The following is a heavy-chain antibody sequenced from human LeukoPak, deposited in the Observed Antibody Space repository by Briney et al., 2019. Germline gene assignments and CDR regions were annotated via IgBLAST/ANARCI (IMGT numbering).Heavy chain of an antibody. CDR1: GFTFSSYW. Sequence: GGSLRLSCAASGFTFSSYWMHWVRQAPGKGLVWVSRINSDGSSTSYADSVKGRFTISRDNAKNTLYLQMNSLRAEDTALYYCAKAAGVYYYYYYMDVWGKGTTVTISS. CDR3: AKAAGVYYYYYYMDV. J-gene: IGHJ6*03. V-gene: IGHV3-74*01. D-gene: IGHD1-14*01. CDR2: INSDGSST.